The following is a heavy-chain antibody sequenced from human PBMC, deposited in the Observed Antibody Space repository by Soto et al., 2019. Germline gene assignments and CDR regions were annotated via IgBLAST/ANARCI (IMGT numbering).Heavy chain of an antibody. J-gene: IGHJ6*02. D-gene: IGHD2-15*01. CDR2: IIRIFGTA. Sequence: QVQLVQSGAEVKKPGSSVKVSCKASGGTFSSYAISWVRQAPGQGLEWMGGIIRIFGTADYAQKFQGRVTITADESTSTAYMELSSLRSEDKAVYYCASSGYCSGGSCSYPQYYYYGMDVWGQGTTVTVSS. CDR1: GGTFSSYA. V-gene: IGHV1-69*12. CDR3: ASSGYCSGGSCSYPQYYYYGMDV.